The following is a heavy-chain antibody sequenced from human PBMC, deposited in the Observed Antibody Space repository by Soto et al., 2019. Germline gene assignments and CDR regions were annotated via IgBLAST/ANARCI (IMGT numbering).Heavy chain of an antibody. D-gene: IGHD5-12*01. CDR2: IYYSGST. Sequence: PSETLSLTCTVSGGSISSGGYYWSWIRQHPGKGLEWIGYIYYSGSTYYNPSLKSRVTISVDTSKNQFSLKLSSVTAADTAVYYCARDRSGYAHFDYWGQGALVTVSS. V-gene: IGHV4-31*03. J-gene: IGHJ4*02. CDR1: GGSISSGGYY. CDR3: ARDRSGYAHFDY.